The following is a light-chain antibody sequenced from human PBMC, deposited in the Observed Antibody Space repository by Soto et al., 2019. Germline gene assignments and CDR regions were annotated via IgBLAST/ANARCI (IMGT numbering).Light chain of an antibody. CDR3: SSYTSSSTLV. CDR1: SSDVGGYNY. V-gene: IGLV2-14*01. Sequence: QSALTQPASVSGSPGQSITISCTGSSSDVGGYNYVSWYQQHPGKAPKLMIYEVSNRPSGISNRFSGSKSGNTASLTLSGLQDEDAADYYCSSYTSSSTLVFGGGTKLTVL. CDR2: EVS. J-gene: IGLJ2*01.